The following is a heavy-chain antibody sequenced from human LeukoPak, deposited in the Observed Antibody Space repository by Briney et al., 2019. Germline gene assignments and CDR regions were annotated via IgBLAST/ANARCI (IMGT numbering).Heavy chain of an antibody. CDR1: GYTFTNYY. D-gene: IGHD3-16*01. V-gene: IGHV1-2*02. CDR2: INPNSGGT. CDR3: ARDYVWQDY. Sequence: ASVKVSCKASGYTFTNYYIHWVRQAPGQGLEWMGWINPNSGGTNYAQKFQGRVTMTRDTSISTAYMELSRLTSDDTALYYCARDYVWQDYWGQGTLVTVSS. J-gene: IGHJ4*02.